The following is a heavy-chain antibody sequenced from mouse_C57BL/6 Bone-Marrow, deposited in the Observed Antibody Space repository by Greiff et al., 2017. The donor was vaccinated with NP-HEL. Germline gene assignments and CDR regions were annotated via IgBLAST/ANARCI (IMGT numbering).Heavy chain of an antibody. CDR2: INPYNGGT. J-gene: IGHJ3*01. Sequence: VQLQQSGPVLVKPGASVKMSCKASGYTFTDYYMNWVKQSHGKSLEWIGVINPYNGGTSYNQKFKGKATLTVDKSSSTAYMELNSLTSEDSAVYYCARGDYDVSGFAYWGQGTLVTVSA. D-gene: IGHD2-4*01. CDR3: ARGDYDVSGFAY. V-gene: IGHV1-19*01. CDR1: GYTFTDYY.